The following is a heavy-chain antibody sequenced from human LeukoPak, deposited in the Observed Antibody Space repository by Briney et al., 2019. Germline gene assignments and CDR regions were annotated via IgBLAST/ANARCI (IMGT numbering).Heavy chain of an antibody. D-gene: IGHD2-15*01. CDR3: ARDPGCSGGSCYSVGCYYYGMDV. CDR1: GGSISSYY. CDR2: IYYSGST. V-gene: IGHV4-59*01. J-gene: IGHJ6*02. Sequence: PSETLSLTCTVSGGSISSYYWSWIRQPPGKGLEWIGYIYYSGSTNYNPSLKSRVTISVDTSKNQFSLKLSSVTAADTAVYYCARDPGCSGGSCYSVGCYYYGMDVWGQGTTVTVSS.